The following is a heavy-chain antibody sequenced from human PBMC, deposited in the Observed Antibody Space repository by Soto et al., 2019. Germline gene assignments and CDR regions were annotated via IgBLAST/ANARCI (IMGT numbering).Heavy chain of an antibody. Sequence: GGSLRLSCAASGFTFSSYGMHWVRQAPGKGLEWVAVISYDGSNKYYADSVKGRFTISRDNAKNSLYLQMNSLRAEDIAVYYCARYDSSGYYWPYYYYGMDVWGQGTTVTVSS. J-gene: IGHJ6*02. D-gene: IGHD3-22*01. CDR1: GFTFSSYG. V-gene: IGHV3-30*03. CDR2: ISYDGSNK. CDR3: ARYDSSGYYWPYYYYGMDV.